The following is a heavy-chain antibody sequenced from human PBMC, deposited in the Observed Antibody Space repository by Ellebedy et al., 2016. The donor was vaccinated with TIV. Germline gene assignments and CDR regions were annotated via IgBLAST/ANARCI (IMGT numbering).Heavy chain of an antibody. CDR2: ISKNSGTI. J-gene: IGHJ3*02. D-gene: IGHD4-17*01. CDR3: AGNSYGDSPLDAFNI. Sequence: LSLTCXASGFTFSTYSMNWVRQGPGKGLEWVSYISKNSGTIYYADSVKGRFTISRDNGRNSLYLQMNSLRDDDTALYYCAGNSYGDSPLDAFNIWGQGTMVAVSS. V-gene: IGHV3-48*02. CDR1: GFTFSTYS.